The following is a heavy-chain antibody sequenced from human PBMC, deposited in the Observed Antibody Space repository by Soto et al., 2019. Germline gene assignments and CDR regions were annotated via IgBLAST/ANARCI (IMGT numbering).Heavy chain of an antibody. CDR1: GLTFRNDW. V-gene: IGHV3-7*03. CDR3: AVYGYGVSAAAY. J-gene: IGHJ4*02. D-gene: IGHD4-17*01. Sequence: PGGSLRLSCAGSGLTFRNDWLSWVRQAPGKGLEWVANINQDGSERYYVDSVRGRFTISRDNVENSLYLQLNSLRPEDTDVYYCAVYGYGVSAAAYWGQGTLVTVSS. CDR2: INQDGSER.